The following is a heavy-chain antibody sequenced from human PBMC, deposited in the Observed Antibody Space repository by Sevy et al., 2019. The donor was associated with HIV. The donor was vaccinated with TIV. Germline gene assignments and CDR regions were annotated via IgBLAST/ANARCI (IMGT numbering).Heavy chain of an antibody. J-gene: IGHJ6*02. V-gene: IGHV3-48*03. Sequence: GGSLRLSCTASGFTFITYNMNWVRQAPGKGLEWISYISSSGSTIYYADSVKGRFTISRDNAKNSLYLQMNSLRAEDTAVYYCARELDPTGYYYYYGMDVWGQGTTVTVSS. CDR3: ARELDPTGYYYYYGMDV. CDR1: GFTFITYN. CDR2: ISSSGSTI.